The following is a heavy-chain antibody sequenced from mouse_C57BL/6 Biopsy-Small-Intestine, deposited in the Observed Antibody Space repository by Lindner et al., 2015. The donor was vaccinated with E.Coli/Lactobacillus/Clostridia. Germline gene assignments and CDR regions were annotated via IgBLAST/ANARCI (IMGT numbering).Heavy chain of an antibody. CDR2: INPNNGVT. V-gene: IGHV1-19*01. D-gene: IGHD2-13*01. J-gene: IGHJ4*01. CDR1: GYTFSAYY. Sequence: SVKVSCKASGYTFSAYYIHWVRQAPGQGLEWMGWINPNNGVTGYAQKFQGRVTLTRDMSITTGYMELSRLRSDDTAVYYYATPPNVAVTGRGDYWGQGTLVTVSS. CDR3: ATPPNVAVTGRGDY.